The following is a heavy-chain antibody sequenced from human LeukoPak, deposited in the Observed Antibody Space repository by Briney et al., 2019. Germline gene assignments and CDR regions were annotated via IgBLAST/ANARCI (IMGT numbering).Heavy chain of an antibody. CDR1: GFTFSNSG. D-gene: IGHD6-19*01. J-gene: IGHJ4*02. V-gene: IGHV3-64*02. CDR3: ARGVAISSSGWYDTFDY. Sequence: GGSLRLSCAASGFTFSNSGMYWVRQAPGKGLEFVSVISTNGDRTYYADSVKGRFTISRDNSKNTLYLQMGSLRADDMAVYYCARGVAISSSGWYDTFDYWGQGALVTISS. CDR2: ISTNGDRT.